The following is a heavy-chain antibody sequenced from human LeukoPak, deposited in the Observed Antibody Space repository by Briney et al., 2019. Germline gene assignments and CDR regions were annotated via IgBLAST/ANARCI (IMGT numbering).Heavy chain of an antibody. CDR2: INPNSGGT. CDR3: ARAPPRMTNPLDY. Sequence: ASVKVSCKASGYTFTGYYLHWVRQAPGQGLEWMGWINPNSGGTNYAQKFQGRVTMTRDTSISTAYMELSRLRSDDTAVYYCARAPPRMTNPLDYWGQGTLVTVSS. CDR1: GYTFTGYY. D-gene: IGHD4-11*01. V-gene: IGHV1-2*02. J-gene: IGHJ4*02.